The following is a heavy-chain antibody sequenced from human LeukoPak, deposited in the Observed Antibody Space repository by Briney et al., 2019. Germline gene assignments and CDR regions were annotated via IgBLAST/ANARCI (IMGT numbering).Heavy chain of an antibody. J-gene: IGHJ4*02. V-gene: IGHV4-59*08. CDR2: IYYKGST. CDR3: VRRDNTGWNYFDY. CDR1: SGSINSHY. D-gene: IGHD6-19*01. Sequence: SETLSLTCTVCSGSINSHYWSWIRQPPGKGLEWIGDIYYKGSTNYNPSLKSRVTISVDTSKNHLSLKVTSALTADTTIYYCVRRDNTGWNYFDYWGQGILVTVSS.